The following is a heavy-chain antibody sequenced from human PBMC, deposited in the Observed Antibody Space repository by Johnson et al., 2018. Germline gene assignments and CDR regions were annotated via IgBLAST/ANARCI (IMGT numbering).Heavy chain of an antibody. CDR1: GFTFSSYS. V-gene: IGHV3-21*01. CDR2: ISSSSSYI. Sequence: VQLVQSGGGLVKPGGSLRLSCAASGFTFSSYSMNWVRQAPGKGLEWVSSISSSSSYIYYADSVKGRFTISRDNAKNSLYLQMNSLRAEDTAVYYCASIEGDTYGMDVWGQGTTVTVSS. J-gene: IGHJ6*02. CDR3: ASIEGDTYGMDV. D-gene: IGHD2-21*02.